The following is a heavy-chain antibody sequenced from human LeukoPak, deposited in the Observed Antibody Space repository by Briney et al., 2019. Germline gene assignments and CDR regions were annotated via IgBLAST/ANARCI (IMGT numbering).Heavy chain of an antibody. CDR2: IIPIFGTA. CDR3: ARDRGDYVDAHPFDP. D-gene: IGHD4-17*01. CDR1: GGTFSSYA. J-gene: IGHJ5*02. Sequence: SVNVSCTASGGTFSSYAISWVRQAPGQGLEWMGGIIPIFGTANYAQKFQGRVTITADESTSTAYMELSSLRSEDTAVYYCARDRGDYVDAHPFDPWGQGTLVTVSS. V-gene: IGHV1-69*13.